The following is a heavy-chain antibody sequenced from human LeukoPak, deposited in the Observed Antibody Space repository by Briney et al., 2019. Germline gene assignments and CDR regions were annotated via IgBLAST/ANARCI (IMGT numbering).Heavy chain of an antibody. CDR2: IRSKAYGGAT. CDR1: GFKFGDYA. J-gene: IGHJ4*02. V-gene: IGHV3-49*04. Sequence: QTGGSLRLSCTVSGFKFGDYAMSWVRQAPGKGLEWVGLIRSKAYGGATEHAASVKGRFTISRDDSKSIAYLQMNSLKTEDTAVYYCTRGYHDILTGYFIDYWGQGTLVTVSS. CDR3: TRGYHDILTGYFIDY. D-gene: IGHD3-9*01.